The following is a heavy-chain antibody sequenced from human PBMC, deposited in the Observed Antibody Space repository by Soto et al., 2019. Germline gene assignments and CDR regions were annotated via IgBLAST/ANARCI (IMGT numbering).Heavy chain of an antibody. V-gene: IGHV3-30-3*01. CDR1: GFTFSSYA. Sequence: GGSLRLSCAASGFTFSSYAMHWVRQAPGKGLEWVAVISYDGSNKYYADSVKGRFTISRDNSKNTLYLQMNNLRAEDTAVYYCARAQAWGYDFWTHFDYWGQGTLVTVSS. J-gene: IGHJ4*02. D-gene: IGHD3-3*01. CDR2: ISYDGSNK. CDR3: ARAQAWGYDFWTHFDY.